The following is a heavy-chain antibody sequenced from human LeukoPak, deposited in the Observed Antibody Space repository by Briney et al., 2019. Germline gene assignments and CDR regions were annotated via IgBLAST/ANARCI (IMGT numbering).Heavy chain of an antibody. CDR2: IYTSGST. J-gene: IGHJ5*02. CDR3: ARDPTKGWNFPGWFDP. Sequence: PSQTLSLTCTVSGGSISSGSYYWSWIRQPAGKGLEWIGRIYTSGSTNYNPSLKSRVTISVDTSKNQFSLKLSSVTAADTAVYYCARDPTKGWNFPGWFDPWGQGTLVTVSS. D-gene: IGHD1-7*01. V-gene: IGHV4-61*02. CDR1: GGSISSGSYY.